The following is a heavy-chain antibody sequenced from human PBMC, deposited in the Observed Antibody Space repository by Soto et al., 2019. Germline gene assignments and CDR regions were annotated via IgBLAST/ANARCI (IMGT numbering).Heavy chain of an antibody. CDR2: IIPRFGTA. D-gene: IGHD3-22*01. V-gene: IGHV1-69*01. CDR3: AKVKYDSSGYYRNFDY. CDR1: GGTFSSYA. Sequence: QVQLVQSGADVKKPGSSVKVSCKASGGTFSSYAISWVRQAPGQGLEWVGGIIPRFGTANYAQKFQGRVTITADESTSTAYMELSSLGSEDTAMYYCAKVKYDSSGYYRNFDYWGQGTLVTVSS. J-gene: IGHJ4*02.